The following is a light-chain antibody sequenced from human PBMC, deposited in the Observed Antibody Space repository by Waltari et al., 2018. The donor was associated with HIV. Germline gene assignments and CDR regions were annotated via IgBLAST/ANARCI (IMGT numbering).Light chain of an antibody. CDR3: CSCPRSVTRYV. CDR1: SSNVGSDDL. CDR2: EVT. Sequence: QSALTQPASVSGSPGQSITISCTGTSSNVGSDDLVSWYQQHPGEAPKLIIYEVTKRPSGVSIRFSCSKSGNTASLTISGLQAEDEADYYCCSCPRSVTRYVFGTGTKVTVL. J-gene: IGLJ1*01. V-gene: IGLV2-23*02.